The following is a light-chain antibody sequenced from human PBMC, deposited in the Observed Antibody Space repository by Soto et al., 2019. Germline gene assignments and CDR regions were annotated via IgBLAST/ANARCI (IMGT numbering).Light chain of an antibody. Sequence: QSVLTQPHSASVTPGQRVTISCSGSSSNIGTSSVHWFQQLPGTAPKLLISTTNQRPSGVPGRFSGSKSGTSASLAISGLQSEDEADYYCAAWDDSLNGHVFGTGTKVTVL. J-gene: IGLJ1*01. V-gene: IGLV1-44*01. CDR2: TTN. CDR1: SSNIGTSS. CDR3: AAWDDSLNGHV.